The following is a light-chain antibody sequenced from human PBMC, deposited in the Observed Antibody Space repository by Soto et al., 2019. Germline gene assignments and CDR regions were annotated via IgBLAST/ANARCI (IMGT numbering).Light chain of an antibody. CDR1: QGISTY. CDR2: AAS. J-gene: IGKJ1*01. V-gene: IGKV1-39*01. Sequence: DIQITKSTSSLSESVGDRVTITCRASQGISTYLNWYQQKPGKAPKVLIYAASSLESGVPSRFSGSGSGTEFILTISSLQPDDFATYCCQHYGGMWTCGQGNKGDI. CDR3: QHYGGMWT.